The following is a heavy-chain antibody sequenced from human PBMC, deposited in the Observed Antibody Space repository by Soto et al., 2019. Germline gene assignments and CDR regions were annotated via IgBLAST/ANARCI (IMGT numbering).Heavy chain of an antibody. V-gene: IGHV3-23*01. CDR1: GFTFSAYA. D-gene: IGHD3-10*01. CDR2: IPSSSTTT. Sequence: GGSLRLSCAASGFTFSAYAMTWVRQAPGKGLEWVSAIPSSSTTTYYADSVKGRFTISRDNSKNTLYLQMNSLGAEDTAVYYCAKDSRSYYGSGSYSPLQFDYWGQGTLVTVSS. J-gene: IGHJ4*02. CDR3: AKDSRSYYGSGSYSPLQFDY.